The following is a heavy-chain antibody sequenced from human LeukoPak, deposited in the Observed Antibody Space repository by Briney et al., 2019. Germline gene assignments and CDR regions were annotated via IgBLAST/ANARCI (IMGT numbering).Heavy chain of an antibody. Sequence: PGGSLRLSCAASGFTFSSYAMSWVRQAPGKGLEWVSAISGSGGSTYYADSVKGRFTISRDNSKNTLYLQMNSLRAEDTAVYYCAKGVYGDYDWNWYFDLWGRGTLVTVSS. CDR3: AKGVYGDYDWNWYFDL. V-gene: IGHV3-23*01. CDR1: GFTFSSYA. CDR2: ISGSGGST. J-gene: IGHJ2*01. D-gene: IGHD4-17*01.